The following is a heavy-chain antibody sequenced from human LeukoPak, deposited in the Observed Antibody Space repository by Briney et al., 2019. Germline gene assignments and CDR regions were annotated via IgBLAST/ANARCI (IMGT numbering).Heavy chain of an antibody. V-gene: IGHV3-48*01. CDR2: ISSSSSTI. Sequence: GGSLRLSCAASGFTFSSYSMNWVRQAPGKGLGWVSYISSSSSTIYYADSVKGRFTISSDNAKNSLYLQMNGLRAEDTAVYYCARGQIRGEISLWGTAMVDYWGQETLVTVSS. CDR3: ARGQIRGEISLWGTAMVDY. CDR1: GFTFSSYS. D-gene: IGHD5-18*01. J-gene: IGHJ4*02.